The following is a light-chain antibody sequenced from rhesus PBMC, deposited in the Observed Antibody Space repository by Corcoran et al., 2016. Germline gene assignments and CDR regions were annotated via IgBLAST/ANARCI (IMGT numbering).Light chain of an antibody. Sequence: DIQLTQSPSSLSASVGDRVTITCRASVNVNNYLNWYQQKPGKAPKLLIYEASTLQSGVPSTFSGSGSGTDYTFTISSLQPKDVATYYCQHAYGTPRTFGQGTKVEIK. V-gene: IGKV1-74*01. CDR1: VNVNNY. CDR3: QHAYGTPRT. J-gene: IGKJ1*01. CDR2: EAS.